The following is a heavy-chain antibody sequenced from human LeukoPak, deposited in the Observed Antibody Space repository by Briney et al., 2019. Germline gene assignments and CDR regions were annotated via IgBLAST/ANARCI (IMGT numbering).Heavy chain of an antibody. CDR1: GGSISSGGYY. V-gene: IGHV4-30-2*01. CDR2: IYHSGST. Sequence: SETLSLTCTVSGGSISSGGYYWSWTRQPPGKGLEWIGYIYHSGSTYYNPSLKSRVTISVDRSKNQFSLKLSSVTAADTAVYYCARAGGLLALFDPWGQGTLVTVSS. J-gene: IGHJ5*02. D-gene: IGHD3-10*01. CDR3: ARAGGLLALFDP.